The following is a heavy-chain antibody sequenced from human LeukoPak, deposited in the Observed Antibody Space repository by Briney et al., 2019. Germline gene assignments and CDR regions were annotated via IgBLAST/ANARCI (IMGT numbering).Heavy chain of an antibody. CDR3: ARGQGYESYYYMDV. J-gene: IGHJ6*03. D-gene: IGHD2-2*01. V-gene: IGHV3-30*04. CDR2: ISLDGVNT. Sequence: GGSLRLSCPASSFMFSTYGTHCVRHDAGNGLEWVAVISLDGVNTFYAGSVKGRFTISRDNSNNTVDLQMNNLRPKDTAVFYCARGQGYESYYYMDVWGKGTTVSFSS. CDR1: SFMFSTYG.